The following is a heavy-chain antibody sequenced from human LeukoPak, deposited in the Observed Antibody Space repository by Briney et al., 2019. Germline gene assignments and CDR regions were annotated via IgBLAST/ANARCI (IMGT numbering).Heavy chain of an antibody. V-gene: IGHV4-59*11. Sequence: SETLSLTCTVSGGSISSHYWSWIRQPPGKGLEWIGYIYYSGSTNYNPSLKSRVTISVDTSKNQFSLKLSSVTAADTAVYYCARDGDCSSTSCLAEYFQHWGQGTPVTVSS. J-gene: IGHJ1*01. CDR2: IYYSGST. CDR3: ARDGDCSSTSCLAEYFQH. CDR1: GGSISSHY. D-gene: IGHD2-2*01.